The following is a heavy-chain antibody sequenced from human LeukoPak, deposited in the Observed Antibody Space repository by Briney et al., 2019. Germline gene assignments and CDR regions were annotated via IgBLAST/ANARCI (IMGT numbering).Heavy chain of an antibody. V-gene: IGHV4-39*01. J-gene: IGHJ4*02. CDR3: ARQPSIAAAGNFDY. Sequence: KPSETLSLTCTVSGGSISSGGYYWSWIRQPPGKGLEWIGSIYYSGSTYYNPSLKSRVTISVDTSKNQFSLKLSSVTAADTAVYYCARQPSIAAAGNFDYWGQGTLVTVSS. CDR1: GGSISSGGYY. CDR2: IYYSGST. D-gene: IGHD6-13*01.